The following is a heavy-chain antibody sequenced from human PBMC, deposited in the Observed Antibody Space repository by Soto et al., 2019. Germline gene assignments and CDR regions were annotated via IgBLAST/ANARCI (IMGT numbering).Heavy chain of an antibody. V-gene: IGHV3-49*03. J-gene: IGHJ3*02. CDR2: IRSKAYGGTT. D-gene: IGHD2-2*01. CDR3: TRGSHRSSTSCYLGPNAFAI. Sequence: GGSLRLSCTAFGFTFGDYAMSWFRQAPGKGLEWVGFIRSKAYGGTTEYAASVKGRFTISRDDSKSIAYLQMNSLKTEDTAVYYCTRGSHRSSTSCYLGPNAFAIWGQGTMVTVSS. CDR1: GFTFGDYA.